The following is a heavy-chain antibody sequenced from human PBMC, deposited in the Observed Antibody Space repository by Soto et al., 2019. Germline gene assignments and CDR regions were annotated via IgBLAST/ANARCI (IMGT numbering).Heavy chain of an antibody. Sequence: ASVKVSCKASGYTFTSYGISWVRQAPGQGLEWMGWISAYNGNTNYAQKLQGRVTMTTDTSTSTAYMELRSLRSDDTAVYYCARDVLAFGVVISWFDPWGQGTLVTV. CDR1: GYTFTSYG. J-gene: IGHJ5*02. D-gene: IGHD3-3*01. CDR2: ISAYNGNT. CDR3: ARDVLAFGVVISWFDP. V-gene: IGHV1-18*01.